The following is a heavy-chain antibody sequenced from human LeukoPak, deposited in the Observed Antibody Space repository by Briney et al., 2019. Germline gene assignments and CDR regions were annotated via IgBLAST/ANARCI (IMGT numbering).Heavy chain of an antibody. CDR2: INWNGGST. J-gene: IGHJ6*02. Sequence: PGGSLRLSCAASGFTFDDYGMSWVRQAPGKGLEWVSGINWNGGSTGYADSVEGRFTISRDNAKNSLYLQMNSLRAEDTALYYCATLLYPAYYYGMDVWGQGTTVTVSS. CDR3: ATLLYPAYYYGMDV. D-gene: IGHD2-8*01. CDR1: GFTFDDYG. V-gene: IGHV3-20*04.